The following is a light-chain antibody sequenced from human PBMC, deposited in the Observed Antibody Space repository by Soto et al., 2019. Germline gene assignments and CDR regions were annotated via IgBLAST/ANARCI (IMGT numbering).Light chain of an antibody. CDR3: NSYTHSSTL. CDR1: SSDVGGYNY. J-gene: IGLJ2*01. V-gene: IGLV2-14*03. Sequence: QSALTQPASVSGSPGQSITISCTGTSSDVGGYNYVSWYQQHPGKAPKLIIYDISNRPSGVSNRFSGSKSGNTASLTISGLQTEDEADYYCNSYTHSSTLFGGGTKLTVL. CDR2: DIS.